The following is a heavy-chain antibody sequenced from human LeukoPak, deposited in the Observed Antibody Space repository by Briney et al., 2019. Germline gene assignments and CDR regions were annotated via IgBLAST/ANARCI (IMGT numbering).Heavy chain of an antibody. Sequence: GGSLRLSCVASGFTFSSYWMSWVRQAPGKGLEWVANINQDGSEKYDVDSAKGRFTISRDNSKNTLYLQMNSLRAEDTAIYYCAKNGDRGAYCTGGTCYPYFYYYMDVWSKGTTVTI. CDR2: INQDGSEK. V-gene: IGHV3-7*03. CDR3: AKNGDRGAYCTGGTCYPYFYYYMDV. D-gene: IGHD2-15*01. CDR1: GFTFSSYW. J-gene: IGHJ6*03.